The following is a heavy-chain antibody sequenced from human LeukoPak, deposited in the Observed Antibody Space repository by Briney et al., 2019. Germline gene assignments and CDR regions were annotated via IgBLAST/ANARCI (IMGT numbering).Heavy chain of an antibody. J-gene: IGHJ4*02. CDR3: TRDYSGSFGDY. Sequence: ASVTVSCTASGYIFTGNYLHWVRQAPGQGLEWMGWLNPNSGDTKYAQKFQGRVTMTRDTSISTAYMELSSLRSDDTAVYYCTRDYSGSFGDYWGQGTLVVVSS. V-gene: IGHV1-2*02. CDR1: GYIFTGNY. CDR2: LNPNSGDT. D-gene: IGHD6-19*01.